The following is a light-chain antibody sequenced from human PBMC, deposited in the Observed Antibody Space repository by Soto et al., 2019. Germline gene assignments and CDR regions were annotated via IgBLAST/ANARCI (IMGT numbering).Light chain of an antibody. CDR1: QNIRDY. CDR3: QQTYMSPYT. Sequence: DIQLTQSPASLATSVGDRVTITCRASQNIRDYVNWYQQRPGKAPSLLISSASTLQSGLPSRFSGRGSGTDFTLTISSLQPGDLATYYCQQTYMSPYTFGQGTKLEIK. CDR2: SAS. V-gene: IGKV1-39*01. J-gene: IGKJ2*01.